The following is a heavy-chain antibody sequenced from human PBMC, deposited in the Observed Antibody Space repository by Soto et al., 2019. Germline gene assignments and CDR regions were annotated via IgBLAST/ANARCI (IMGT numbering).Heavy chain of an antibody. D-gene: IGHD3-10*01. CDR1: GLTFSSYA. CDR2: ISGSGGST. V-gene: IGHV3-23*01. Sequence: EVQLLESGGGLVQPGGSLRLSCAASGLTFSSYAMSWVRQAPGKGLEWVSAISGSGGSTYYADSVKGRFTISRDNSKNTLYLQMNSLRAEDTAVYYCAKEYYYGSGSYYNLYYFDYWGQGTLVTVSS. J-gene: IGHJ4*02. CDR3: AKEYYYGSGSYYNLYYFDY.